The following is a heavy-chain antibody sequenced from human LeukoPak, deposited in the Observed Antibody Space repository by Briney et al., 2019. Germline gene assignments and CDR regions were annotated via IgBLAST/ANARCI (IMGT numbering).Heavy chain of an antibody. V-gene: IGHV1-8*03. CDR2: MNPNSGNT. CDR3: ARGRFLEWLFKAPLGY. CDR1: GYTFTSYD. D-gene: IGHD3-3*01. J-gene: IGHJ4*02. Sequence: ASAKVSCKASGYTFTSYDINWVRQATGQGLEWMGWMNPNSGNTGYAQKFQGRVTITRNTSISTAYMELSSLRSEDTAVYYCARGRFLEWLFKAPLGYWGQGTLVTVSS.